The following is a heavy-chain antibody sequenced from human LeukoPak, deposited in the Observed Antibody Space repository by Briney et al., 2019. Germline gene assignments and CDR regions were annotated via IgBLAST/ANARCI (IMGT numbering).Heavy chain of an antibody. V-gene: IGHV3-30*02. CDR3: ARARFYYYDSSGYYYFDY. CDR2: IRYDGSNK. Sequence: PGGSLRLSCAASGFTFSSYGMHWVRQAPGKGLEWVAFIRYDGSNKYYADSVKGRFTISRDNSKNTLYLQMNSLRAEDTAVYYCARARFYYYDSSGYYYFDYWGQGTLVTVSS. J-gene: IGHJ4*02. D-gene: IGHD3-22*01. CDR1: GFTFSSYG.